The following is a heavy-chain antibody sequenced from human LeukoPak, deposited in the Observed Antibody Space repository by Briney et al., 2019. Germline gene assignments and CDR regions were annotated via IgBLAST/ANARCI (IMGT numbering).Heavy chain of an antibody. V-gene: IGHV4-59*01. D-gene: IGHD5-18*01. CDR2: IYYSGST. CDR3: ARGYAYGPNYYFDY. CDR1: GGSISNYY. J-gene: IGHJ4*02. Sequence: SETLSLTCSFSGGSISNYYWSWVRQPPGKGLEWVGYIYYSGSTDYNPSLKSRVTISIDTSKNHFSLRLSSVTAADTASYYCARGYAYGPNYYFDYWGQGTLVTVSS.